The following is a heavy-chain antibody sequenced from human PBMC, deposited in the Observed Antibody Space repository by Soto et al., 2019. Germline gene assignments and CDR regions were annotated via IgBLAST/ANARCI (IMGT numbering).Heavy chain of an antibody. V-gene: IGHV3-30-3*01. CDR3: ARDSSSWYGEDFDY. CDR1: GFTFSSYA. D-gene: IGHD6-13*01. J-gene: IGHJ4*02. CDR2: ISYDGSNK. Sequence: QVQLVESGGGVVQPGRSLRLSCAASGFTFSSYAMHWVRPAPGKGLEWVAVISYDGSNKYYADSVKGRFTISRDNSKNTLYLQMNSLRAEDTAVYYCARDSSSWYGEDFDYWGQGTLVTVSS.